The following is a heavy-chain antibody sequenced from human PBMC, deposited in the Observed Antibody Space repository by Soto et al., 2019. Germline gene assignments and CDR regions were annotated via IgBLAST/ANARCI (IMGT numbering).Heavy chain of an antibody. J-gene: IGHJ3*02. Sequence: PGGSLRLSCAASGFTFSSYEMNWARQAPGKGLEWVSYISSSGSTIYYADSVKGRFTISRDNAKNSLYLQMSSLRAEDTAVYYCATTRVSDFWSGYYTGAFDIWGQGAMVTVSS. CDR2: ISSSGSTI. CDR3: ATTRVSDFWSGYYTGAFDI. D-gene: IGHD3-3*01. V-gene: IGHV3-48*03. CDR1: GFTFSSYE.